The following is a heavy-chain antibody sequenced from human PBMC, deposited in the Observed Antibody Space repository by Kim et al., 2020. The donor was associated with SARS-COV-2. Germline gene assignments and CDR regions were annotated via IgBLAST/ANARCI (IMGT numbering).Heavy chain of an antibody. CDR1: GFTFSSYG. CDR3: ARDGHGSGSYSPREAEY. Sequence: GGSLRLSCAASGFTFSSYGMHWVRQAPGKGLEWVAVISYDGSNKYYADSVKGRFTISRDNSKNTLYLQMNSLRAEDTAVYYCARDGHGSGSYSPREAEYWGQGTLVPVSS. J-gene: IGHJ4*02. CDR2: ISYDGSNK. D-gene: IGHD3-10*01. V-gene: IGHV3-33*05.